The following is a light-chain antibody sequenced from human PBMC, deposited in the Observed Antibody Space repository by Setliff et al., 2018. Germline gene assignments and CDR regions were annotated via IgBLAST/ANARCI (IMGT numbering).Light chain of an antibody. J-gene: IGLJ2*01. Sequence: QSALTQPPSASGTPGQRITISCSGSISNIGSNYVYWYQHLPGTAPTLLIYNNDRWPSGVPGRFFGSKSGTSASLAISGLRSEDEADYFCAARDDILSSLVFGGGTKVTVL. CDR3: AARDDILSSLV. V-gene: IGLV1-47*01. CDR2: NND. CDR1: ISNIGSNY.